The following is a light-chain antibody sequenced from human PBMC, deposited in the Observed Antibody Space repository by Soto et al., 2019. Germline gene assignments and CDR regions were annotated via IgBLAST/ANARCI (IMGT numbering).Light chain of an antibody. J-gene: IGKJ1*01. CDR3: LQEYNYPWT. V-gene: IGKV1-6*01. CDR1: QSISSY. Sequence: IQMTPSPSSLSASVGDRVTITCRAIQSISSYLNWYQQKPGKAPKLLIYAASSLQSRVPSRFSGSGSGTDFTLTVISLQPEAFATYYCLQEYNYPWTCCQGTKVAIK. CDR2: AAS.